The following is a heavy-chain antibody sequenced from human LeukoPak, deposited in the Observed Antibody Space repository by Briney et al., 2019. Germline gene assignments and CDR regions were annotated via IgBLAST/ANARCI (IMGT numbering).Heavy chain of an antibody. V-gene: IGHV3-11*04. CDR3: AREPYCSGGSCPPKNPYDY. CDR1: GFTFSDYY. J-gene: IGHJ4*02. Sequence: KPGGSLRLSCAASGFTFSDYYMSWIRQAPGKGLEWVSYISSSGSTIYYADSVKGRFTISRDNAKNSLYLQMNSLRAEDTAVYYCAREPYCSGGSCPPKNPYDYWGQGTLVTVSP. D-gene: IGHD2-15*01. CDR2: ISSSGSTI.